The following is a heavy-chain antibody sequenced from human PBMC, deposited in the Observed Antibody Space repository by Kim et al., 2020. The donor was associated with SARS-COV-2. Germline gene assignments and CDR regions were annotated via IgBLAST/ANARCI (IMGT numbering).Heavy chain of an antibody. D-gene: IGHD3-3*01. V-gene: IGHV3-48*03. CDR1: GFTFSSYE. CDR2: ISSSGSTI. J-gene: IGHJ5*02. Sequence: GGSLRLSCAASGFTFSSYEMNWVRQAPGKGLEWVSYISSSGSTIYYADSVKGRFTISRDNAKNSLYLQMNSLRAEDTAVYYCASLKYYDFWSGYLNWFDPWGQGTLVTVSS. CDR3: ASLKYYDFWSGYLNWFDP.